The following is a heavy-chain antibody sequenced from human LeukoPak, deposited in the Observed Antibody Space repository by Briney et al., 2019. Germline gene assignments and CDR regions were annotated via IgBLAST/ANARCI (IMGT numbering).Heavy chain of an antibody. Sequence: PSETLSLTCAVYGGSFSGYYWSWIRQPPGKGLEWIGEINHSGSTNYNPSLKSRVTISVDTSKNQFSLKLSSVTAADTAVYYCASLSIAARRNYWGQGTLVTVSS. V-gene: IGHV4-34*01. J-gene: IGHJ4*02. CDR3: ASLSIAARRNY. D-gene: IGHD6-6*01. CDR1: GGSFSGYY. CDR2: INHSGST.